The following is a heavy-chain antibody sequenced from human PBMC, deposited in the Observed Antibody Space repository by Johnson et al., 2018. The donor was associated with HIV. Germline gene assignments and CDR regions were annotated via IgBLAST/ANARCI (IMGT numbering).Heavy chain of an antibody. J-gene: IGHJ3*02. CDR3: AAMDGSGSYWAFDI. V-gene: IGHV3-66*01. D-gene: IGHD3-10*01. CDR2: IYSGGST. CDR1: GFPVSSNY. Sequence: VQLVESGGGLVQPGGSLRLSCAASGFPVSSNYMSWVRQAPGKGLEWVSVIYSGGSTYYADSVQGRFTISRDNSKTTLYLQMNSLRAEETAVYYCAAMDGSGSYWAFDIWGQGTMVTVSS.